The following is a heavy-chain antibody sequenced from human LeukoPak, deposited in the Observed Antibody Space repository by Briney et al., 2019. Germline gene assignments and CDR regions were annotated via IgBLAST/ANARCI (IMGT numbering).Heavy chain of an antibody. CDR3: ARELAARPYYYYYGMDV. J-gene: IGHJ6*02. CDR2: IWYDGSNK. CDR1: GFTFSSYG. V-gene: IGHV3-33*01. Sequence: PGRSLRLSCAASGFTFSSYGMHWVRQAPGKGLEWVAVIWYDGSNKYYADSVKGRFTISRDNSKNTLYLQMNSLRAEDTAVCYCARELAARPYYYYYGMDVWGQGTTVTVSS. D-gene: IGHD6-6*01.